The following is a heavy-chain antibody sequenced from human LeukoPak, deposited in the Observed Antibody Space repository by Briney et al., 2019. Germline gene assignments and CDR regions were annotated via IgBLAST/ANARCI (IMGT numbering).Heavy chain of an antibody. D-gene: IGHD3-22*01. CDR3: ARGLLHGYYDSSGYYVY. J-gene: IGHJ4*02. CDR2: ISSSGSTI. CDR1: GFTFSSYE. Sequence: GGSLTLSCAASGFTFSSYEMNWVRQAPGKGLEWVSYISSSGSTIYYADSVKGRFTISRDNAKNSLYLQMNSLRAEDTAVYYCARGLLHGYYDSSGYYVYWGQGTLVTVSS. V-gene: IGHV3-48*03.